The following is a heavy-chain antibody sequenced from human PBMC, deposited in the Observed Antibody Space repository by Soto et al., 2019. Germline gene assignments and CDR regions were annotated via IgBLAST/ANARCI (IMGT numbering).Heavy chain of an antibody. V-gene: IGHV1-2*02. Sequence: ASVKVSCKASGYTFTGYYMHWVRQAPGQGLEWMPWINPNNAATNYAQKFQGRVTMTTDTSISTASIELSRLRSEETAVYFCARIKIYYDSSGRFGYWGQGTLVTTSS. J-gene: IGHJ4*01. CDR2: INPNNAAT. CDR3: ARIKIYYDSSGRFGY. CDR1: GYTFTGYY. D-gene: IGHD3-22*01.